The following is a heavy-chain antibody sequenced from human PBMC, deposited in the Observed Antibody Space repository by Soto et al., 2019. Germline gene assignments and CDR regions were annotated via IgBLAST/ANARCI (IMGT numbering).Heavy chain of an antibody. D-gene: IGHD3-9*01. CDR3: ARDGGGDRDDIVNAYYPALPLDY. CDR2: ISGDSGNT. Sequence: QVQLVQSGAEVKKPGASVRVSCKASGYTFSSYGISWVRPAPGQGREWMGWISGDSGNTNNARQFQGRVTMTTDTSTSTAVKERRSLRSDDTAVYYCARDGGGDRDDIVNAYYPALPLDYWGQGTLVTVSS. J-gene: IGHJ4*02. V-gene: IGHV1-18*01. CDR1: GYTFSSYG.